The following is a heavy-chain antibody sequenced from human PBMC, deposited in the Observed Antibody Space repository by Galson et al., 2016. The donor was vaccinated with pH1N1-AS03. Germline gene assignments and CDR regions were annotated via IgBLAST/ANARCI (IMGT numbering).Heavy chain of an antibody. CDR3: ARDPSSGSYYVRDY. J-gene: IGHJ4*02. D-gene: IGHD1-26*01. V-gene: IGHV3-66*02. CDR1: GFTVSVNY. Sequence: SLRLSCAASGFTVSVNYMNWVRQAPGKGLEWVSVIYSDGSTYYADSVKGRFTISRDKSKNTLYLQMSSLRTEDTAVYYCARDPSSGSYYVRDYWGQGTLVAVSS. CDR2: IYSDGST.